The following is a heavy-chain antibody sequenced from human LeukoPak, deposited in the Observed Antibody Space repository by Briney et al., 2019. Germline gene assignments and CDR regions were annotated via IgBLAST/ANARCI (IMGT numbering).Heavy chain of an antibody. V-gene: IGHV4-4*07. D-gene: IGHD1-1*01. CDR2: IYISGST. Sequence: SETLSLTCTVSGGSISSYYWNCIRRPAGKGLEWIGRIYISGSTNYNPSLKSRVTMSVDTSKNQFSLKLSSVTAADTAIYYCARDRNWQYYFDYWGQGTLVTVSS. CDR1: GGSISSYY. J-gene: IGHJ4*02. CDR3: ARDRNWQYYFDY.